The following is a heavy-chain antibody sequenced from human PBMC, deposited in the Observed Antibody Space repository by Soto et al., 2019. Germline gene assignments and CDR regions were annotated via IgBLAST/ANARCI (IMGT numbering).Heavy chain of an antibody. CDR2: ISGSGGST. Sequence: HPGGSLRLSCAASGFTFSSYAMSWVRQAPGKGLEWVSAISGSGGSTYYADSVKGRFTISRDNSKNTLYLQMNSLRAEDTAVYYCARGSGWYRITYYFDYWGQGTLVTVSS. D-gene: IGHD6-19*01. J-gene: IGHJ4*02. CDR3: ARGSGWYRITYYFDY. CDR1: GFTFSSYA. V-gene: IGHV3-23*01.